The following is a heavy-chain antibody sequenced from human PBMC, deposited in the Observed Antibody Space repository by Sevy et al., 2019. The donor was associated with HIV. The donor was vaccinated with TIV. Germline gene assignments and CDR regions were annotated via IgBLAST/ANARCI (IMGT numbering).Heavy chain of an antibody. CDR3: NRDHWDNGSGSFYFAN. Sequence: GGSLRLSCAASGFSVSDTSMSWVRQAPGQGLEWVSVISAGVTTYHAESVKGRFTISRDNSGNTVYLQMNSLSAEDTADYYCNRDHWDNGSGSFYFANWGQGTLVTVSS. V-gene: IGHV3-53*01. CDR1: GFSVSDTS. CDR2: ISAGVTT. D-gene: IGHD3-10*01. J-gene: IGHJ4*02.